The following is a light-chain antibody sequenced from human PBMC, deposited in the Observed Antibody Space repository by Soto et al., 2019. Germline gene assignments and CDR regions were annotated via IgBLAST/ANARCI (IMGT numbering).Light chain of an antibody. V-gene: IGKV1-5*01. Sequence: DIQMTQSPCTLSASIGYRVTITCRASQSISSWLAWYQQKPGKAPKLLIYDASSLESGVPSRFSGSGSGTEFTLTISSLQPDDFATYYCQQYNSYPETFGQGTKVE. CDR1: QSISSW. CDR2: DAS. CDR3: QQYNSYPET. J-gene: IGKJ1*01.